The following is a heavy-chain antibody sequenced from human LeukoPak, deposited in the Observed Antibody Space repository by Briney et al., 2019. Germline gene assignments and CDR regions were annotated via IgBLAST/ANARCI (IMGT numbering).Heavy chain of an antibody. D-gene: IGHD1-1*01. CDR3: ARRKVQPGVNAFDI. J-gene: IGHJ3*02. CDR2: IYYSGST. Sequence: PSETLSLTCTVSSGSISSSSYYWGWIRQPPGKGLEWIGSIYYSGSTYYNPSLKSRVTISVDTSKNQFSLKLSSVTAADTAVYYCARRKVQPGVNAFDIWGQGTMVTVS. V-gene: IGHV4-39*01. CDR1: SGSISSSSYY.